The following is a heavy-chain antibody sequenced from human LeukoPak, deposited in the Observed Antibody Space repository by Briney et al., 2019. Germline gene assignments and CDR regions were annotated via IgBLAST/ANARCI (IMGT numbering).Heavy chain of an antibody. Sequence: SETLSLTCTVSGSSISTYYWSWVRQPPPKRLEGLGYIYHSGSTDSNPSLKSRVTISVDTCKNQFSLKMRSVTAADTAVYYCVRGRDGYSNWGQGTLVTVSS. V-gene: IGHV4-59*01. D-gene: IGHD5-24*01. J-gene: IGHJ4*02. CDR2: IYHSGST. CDR3: VRGRDGYSN. CDR1: GSSISTYY.